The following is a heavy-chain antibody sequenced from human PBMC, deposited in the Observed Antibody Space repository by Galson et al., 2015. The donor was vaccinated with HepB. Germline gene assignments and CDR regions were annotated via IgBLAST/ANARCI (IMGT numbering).Heavy chain of an antibody. D-gene: IGHD3-10*01. Sequence: SLRLSCAASGFAFRGYAMTWFRQAPGKGLEWVSGLTGGGNTTHYADSVKGRFAISRDDSKKTLYLHVKSLRAEDTAIYYCVRYRGYYGMDVWGQGTTVTVSS. CDR3: VRYRGYYGMDV. V-gene: IGHV3-23*01. CDR2: LTGGGNTT. J-gene: IGHJ6*02. CDR1: GFAFRGYA.